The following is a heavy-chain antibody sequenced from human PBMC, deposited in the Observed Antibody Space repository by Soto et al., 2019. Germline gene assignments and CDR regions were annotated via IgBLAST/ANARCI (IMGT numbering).Heavy chain of an antibody. D-gene: IGHD5-12*01. CDR1: GGSISSGGYY. V-gene: IGHV4-31*03. Sequence: SETLSLTCTVSGGSISSGGYYWSWIRQHPGKGLEWIGYIYYSGSTYYNPSLKSRVTISVDTSKNQFSLKLSSVTAADTAVYYCARADRLNVPMATTIYFDYWGQGTLVTVSS. CDR2: IYYSGST. J-gene: IGHJ4*02. CDR3: ARADRLNVPMATTIYFDY.